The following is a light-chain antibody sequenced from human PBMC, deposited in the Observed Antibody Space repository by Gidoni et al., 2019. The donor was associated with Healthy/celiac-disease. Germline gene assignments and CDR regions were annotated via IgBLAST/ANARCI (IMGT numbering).Light chain of an antibody. CDR1: SSNIGNNA. J-gene: IGLJ3*02. CDR2: YDD. V-gene: IGLV1-36*01. Sequence: SVLTQPPSVSEAPNQRVTISCSGSSSNIGNNAVNWYQQLPGRAPKLLVSYDDLLAAGISDRFSGSRSGTSASLAIRGLQSADEADYYCATWDDSLNGWVFGGGTKLTVL. CDR3: ATWDDSLNGWV.